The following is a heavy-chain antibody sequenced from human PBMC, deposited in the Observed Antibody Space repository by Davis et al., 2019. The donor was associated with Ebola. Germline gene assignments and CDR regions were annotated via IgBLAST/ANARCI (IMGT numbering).Heavy chain of an antibody. Sequence: MPSETLSLTCTVSGGSISSGDYYWSWIRQPPGKGLEWIGEINHSGSTNYNPSLKSRVTISVDTSKNQFSLKLSSVTAADTAVYYCARMKGNYSPPGFVWGQGTLVTVSS. CDR3: ARMKGNYSPPGFV. CDR2: INHSGST. D-gene: IGHD3-10*01. CDR1: GGSISSGDYY. V-gene: IGHV4-39*07. J-gene: IGHJ4*02.